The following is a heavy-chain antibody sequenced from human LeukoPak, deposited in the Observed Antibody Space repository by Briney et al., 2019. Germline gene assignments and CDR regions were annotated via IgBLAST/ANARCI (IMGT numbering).Heavy chain of an antibody. D-gene: IGHD2-15*01. V-gene: IGHV3-7*01. J-gene: IGHJ4*02. CDR3: ARGWGEKGYCRGGTCNNPQFDY. Sequence: GGSLRLSCEASGFRFSDYWMTWVRQAPGKGLEWVANIKEDGREKYYVDSVKGRFTLSKDNAKNSVYLQMNSLGAEDTAVYYCARGWGEKGYCRGGTCNNPQFDYWGQAILVTVSS. CDR1: GFRFSDYW. CDR2: IKEDGREK.